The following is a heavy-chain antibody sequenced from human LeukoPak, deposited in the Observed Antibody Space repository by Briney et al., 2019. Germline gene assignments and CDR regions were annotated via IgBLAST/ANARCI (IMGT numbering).Heavy chain of an antibody. CDR3: ARVTYSSSYPLYYYYGMDV. J-gene: IGHJ6*02. V-gene: IGHV4-31*03. D-gene: IGHD6-13*01. CDR2: IYYSGST. Sequence: SETLSLTCTVSGGSISSGAYYWSWIRQHPGKGLEWIGYIYYSGSTYYNPSLRSRVTISVDTSKNQFSLKLSSVTAADTAVYYCARVTYSSSYPLYYYYGMDVWGQGTTVTVSS. CDR1: GGSISSGAYY.